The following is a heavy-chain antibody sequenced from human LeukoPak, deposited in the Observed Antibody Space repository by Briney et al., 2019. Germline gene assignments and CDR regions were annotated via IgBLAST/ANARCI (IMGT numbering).Heavy chain of an antibody. V-gene: IGHV3-30*18. CDR2: ISYDGSNK. CDR3: AKVSGYDSSGYYYAFDY. CDR1: GFTFSSYG. Sequence: GRSLRLSCAASGFTFSSYGMHWVRQAPDKGLEWVAVISYDGSNKYYADSVKGRFTISRDNSKNTLYLQMNSLRAEDTAVYYCAKVSGYDSSGYYYAFDYWGQETLVTVSS. D-gene: IGHD3-22*01. J-gene: IGHJ4*02.